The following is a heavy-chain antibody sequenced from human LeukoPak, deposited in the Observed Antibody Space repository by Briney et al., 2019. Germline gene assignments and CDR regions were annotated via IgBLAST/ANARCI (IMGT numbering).Heavy chain of an antibody. CDR3: ARGPGRYYFDY. CDR1: GYTFTNYY. V-gene: IGHV1-46*01. CDR2: INPSGGST. Sequence: GASVKVSCKASGYTFTNYYMHWVRQAPGQPLEWMGVINPSGGSTTYAQKFQGRVTRTRDTSTSTVYMELSSLRSEDTALYYCARGPGRYYFDYWGQGTLVTVSS. J-gene: IGHJ4*02.